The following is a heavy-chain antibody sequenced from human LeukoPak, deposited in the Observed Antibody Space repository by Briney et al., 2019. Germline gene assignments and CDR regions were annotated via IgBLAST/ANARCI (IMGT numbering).Heavy chain of an antibody. D-gene: IGHD3-10*01. J-gene: IGHJ4*02. CDR1: GYTFTSYY. Sequence: ASVKVSCKASGYTFTSYYMHWVRQAPGQGLEWMGIINPSGGSTSYAQKFQGRVTTTRDTSTSTVYMELSSLRSEDTAVYYCARVGVRGGYFDYWGQGTLVTVSS. CDR3: ARVGVRGGYFDY. CDR2: INPSGGST. V-gene: IGHV1-46*01.